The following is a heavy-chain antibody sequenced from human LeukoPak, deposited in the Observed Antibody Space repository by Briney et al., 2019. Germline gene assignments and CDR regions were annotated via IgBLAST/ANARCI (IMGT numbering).Heavy chain of an antibody. V-gene: IGHV1-18*01. Sequence: ASVKVSCKASGYTFTSYGISWVRQAPGQGLEWMGWISAYNGNTNYAQKLQGRVTMTTDTSTSTAYMELRSLRSDDTAVYHCARVFYSYGSGSYYMDVWGKGTTVTISS. D-gene: IGHD3-10*01. CDR1: GYTFTSYG. J-gene: IGHJ6*03. CDR2: ISAYNGNT. CDR3: ARVFYSYGSGSYYMDV.